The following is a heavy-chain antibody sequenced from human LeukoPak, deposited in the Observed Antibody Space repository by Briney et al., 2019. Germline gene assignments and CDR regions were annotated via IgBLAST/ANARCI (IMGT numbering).Heavy chain of an antibody. J-gene: IGHJ6*03. D-gene: IGHD5-24*01. CDR2: ISYDGSNK. CDR1: GFTFSSYG. CDR3: ARSTYKPYYMGV. Sequence: PGGSLRLSCAASGFTFSSYGMHWVRQAPGKGLEWVAVISYDGSNKYYADSVKGRFTISRDNSKNTLYLQMNSLRAEDTAVYYCARSTYKPYYMGVWGKGTTVTISS. V-gene: IGHV3-30*03.